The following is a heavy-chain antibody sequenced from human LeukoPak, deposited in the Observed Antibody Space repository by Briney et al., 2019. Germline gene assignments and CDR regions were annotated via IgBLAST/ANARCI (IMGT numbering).Heavy chain of an antibody. CDR2: IRTKATSYDA. CDR3: ARESSEYGGNGWLDR. V-gene: IGHV3-73*01. Sequence: GGSLRLSCAASGFTFSGSPMHWVRQASGKGLEWVGRIRTKATSYDAAYAASVKGRFTISRDDSKNTAYLQMNSLKTEDTAMYYCARESSEYGGNGWLDRWGQGTLVTVSS. D-gene: IGHD4-23*01. CDR1: GFTFSGSP. J-gene: IGHJ5*02.